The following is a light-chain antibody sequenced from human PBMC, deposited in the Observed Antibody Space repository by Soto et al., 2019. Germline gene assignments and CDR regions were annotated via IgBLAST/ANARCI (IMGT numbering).Light chain of an antibody. CDR3: AAWDDSLSGSYV. CDR1: SSNIGSNY. V-gene: IGLV1-47*02. CDR2: SNN. J-gene: IGLJ1*01. Sequence: VLTQPPSASGTPGQRVTISCSGSSSNIGSNYVYWYQQLPGTAPKLLIYSNNQRPSGVPDRFSGSKSGTSASLAISGLRSEDEADYYCAAWDDSLSGSYVFGTGTKVTVL.